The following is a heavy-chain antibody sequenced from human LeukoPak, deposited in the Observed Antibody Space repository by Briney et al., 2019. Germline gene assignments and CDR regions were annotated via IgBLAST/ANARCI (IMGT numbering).Heavy chain of an antibody. CDR3: ARVRGIITDYYYYYMDV. V-gene: IGHV1-69*05. Sequence: ASVKASCKASGGTFSSYAISWVRQAPGQGLEWMGGIIPIFGTANYAQKFQGRVTITTDESTSTAYMELSSLRSEDTAVYYCARVRGIITDYYYYYMDVWGEGTTVTVSS. CDR1: GGTFSSYA. J-gene: IGHJ6*03. CDR2: IIPIFGTA. D-gene: IGHD3-10*01.